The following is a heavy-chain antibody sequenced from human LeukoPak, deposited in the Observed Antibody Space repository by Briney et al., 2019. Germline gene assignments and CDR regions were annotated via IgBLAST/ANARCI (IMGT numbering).Heavy chain of an antibody. CDR2: ISFDGNTK. CDR1: GFSFRNYG. CDR3: AKEWPWENFYYGMNV. D-gene: IGHD1-26*01. Sequence: GKSLRLSCAASGFSFRNYGMHWVRQAPGKGLEWVAIISFDGNTKDYADSVKGRFTIYRDNSKNTLYLQMNSLRAEDSAVYYCAKEWPWENFYYGMNVWGQGTTVTVSS. J-gene: IGHJ6*02. V-gene: IGHV3-30*18.